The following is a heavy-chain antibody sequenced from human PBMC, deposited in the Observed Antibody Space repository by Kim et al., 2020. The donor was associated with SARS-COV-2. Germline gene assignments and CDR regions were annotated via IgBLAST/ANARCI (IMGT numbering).Heavy chain of an antibody. J-gene: IGHJ6*04. CDR3: ARLRSYYYGMDV. V-gene: IGHV3-64*01. CDR2: ISSNGGST. CDR1: GFTFSSYA. D-gene: IGHD3-16*01. Sequence: GGSLRLSCAASGFTFSSYAMHWVRQAPGKGLVYVSAISSNGGSTYYANSVKGRFTISRDNSKNTLYLQMGSLRAEDMAVYYCARLRSYYYGMDVWCKGTT.